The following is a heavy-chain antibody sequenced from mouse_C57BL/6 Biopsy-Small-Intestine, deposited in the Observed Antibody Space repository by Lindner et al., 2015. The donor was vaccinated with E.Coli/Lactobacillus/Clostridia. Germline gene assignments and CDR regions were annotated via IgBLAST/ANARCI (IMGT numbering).Heavy chain of an antibody. CDR2: INTYTGST. CDR1: GYRLTNYP. V-gene: IGHV9-3-1*01. J-gene: IGHJ3*01. Sequence: VKVSCKASGYRLTNYPINWVRQAPGQGLEWMGWINTYTGSTTYAQGLTGRFVFSLDTSVSTAYLQITGLKAEDTAVYYCARARYSCRQLEHWGQGTLVSVSS. CDR3: ARARYSCRQLEH. D-gene: IGHD2-12*01.